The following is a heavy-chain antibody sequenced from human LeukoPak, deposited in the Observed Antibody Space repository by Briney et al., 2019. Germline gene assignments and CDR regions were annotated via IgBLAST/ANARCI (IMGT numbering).Heavy chain of an antibody. Sequence: VASVKVSCKASGYTFTSYDINWVRQATGQGLEWMGWMNPNSGNTGYAQKFQGRVTMTRDTSTSTVYMELSSLRSEDTAVYYCARGRRLTGYYDFDYWGQGTLVTVSS. CDR1: GYTFTSYD. J-gene: IGHJ4*02. D-gene: IGHD3-9*01. CDR2: MNPNSGNT. V-gene: IGHV1-8*01. CDR3: ARGRRLTGYYDFDY.